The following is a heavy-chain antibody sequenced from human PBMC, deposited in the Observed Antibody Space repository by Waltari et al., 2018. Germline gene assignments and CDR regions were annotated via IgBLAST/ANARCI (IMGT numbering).Heavy chain of an antibody. CDR3: ARGRGSGSYSPDYYYYGMDV. CDR2: INHSGST. V-gene: IGHV4-34*01. Sequence: QVQLQQWGAGLLKPSETPSLTCAVYGGSFSGYYWCWIRQPPGKGREWIGEINHSGSTNYNPSLKSRVTISVDTSKNQFSLKLSSVTAADTAVYYCARGRGSGSYSPDYYYYGMDVWGQGTTVTVSS. CDR1: GGSFSGYY. J-gene: IGHJ6*02. D-gene: IGHD3-10*01.